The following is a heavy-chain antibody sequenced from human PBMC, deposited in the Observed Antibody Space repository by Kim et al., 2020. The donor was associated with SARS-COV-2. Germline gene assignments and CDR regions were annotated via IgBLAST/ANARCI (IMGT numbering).Heavy chain of an antibody. CDR1: GGTFSSYA. CDR2: IIPIFGTA. Sequence: SVKVSCKASGGTFSSYAISWVRQAPGQGLEWMGGIIPIFGTANYAQKFQGRVTITADESTSTAYMELSSLRSEDTAVYYCARVDSGWSRGWFDPWGQGTLVTVSS. J-gene: IGHJ5*02. D-gene: IGHD6-19*01. CDR3: ARVDSGWSRGWFDP. V-gene: IGHV1-69*13.